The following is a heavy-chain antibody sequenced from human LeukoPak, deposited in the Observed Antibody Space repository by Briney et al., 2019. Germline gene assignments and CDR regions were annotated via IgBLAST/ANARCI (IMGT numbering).Heavy chain of an antibody. V-gene: IGHV5-51*01. J-gene: IGHJ4*02. CDR3: VRPGLGFGDY. CDR2: IYPGDSET. D-gene: IGHD6-19*01. Sequence: GESLKISCKGSGYSFSTYWIGWVRQMPGKGLEWMGIIYPGDSETRYRPSFQGQVTISADKSINTAYLQWSSLKASDSAMYYCVRPGLGFGDYWGQGTPVTVSS. CDR1: GYSFSTYW.